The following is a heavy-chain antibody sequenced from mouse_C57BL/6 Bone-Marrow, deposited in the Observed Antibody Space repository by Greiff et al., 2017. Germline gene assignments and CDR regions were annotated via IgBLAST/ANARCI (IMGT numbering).Heavy chain of an antibody. J-gene: IGHJ4*01. D-gene: IGHD3-3*01. CDR2: INPNNGGT. CDR1: GYTFTDYN. CDR3: ARWGTWGDYYAMDY. Sequence: EVQLQQSGPELVKPGASVKIPCKASGYTFTDYNMDWVKQSHGKSLEWIGDINPNNGGTIYNQKFKGKATLTVDKSSSTAYMELRSLTSEDTAVYYCARWGTWGDYYAMDYWGQGTSVTVSS. V-gene: IGHV1-18*01.